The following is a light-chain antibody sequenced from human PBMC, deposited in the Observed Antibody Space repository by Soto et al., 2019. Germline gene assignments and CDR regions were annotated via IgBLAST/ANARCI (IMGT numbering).Light chain of an antibody. CDR1: SSNIRNNY. V-gene: IGLV1-51*01. CDR2: DNS. CDR3: GTWDSSLSVWV. Sequence: QSVLTQPPSMSAAPGQKVTISCSGSSSNIRNNYVSWYQHLPGTALKLLIYDNSQRPSGIPDRFSGSKSGTSATLGITGLQTGDEADYYCGTWDSSLSVWVFGGGTKLTVL. J-gene: IGLJ3*02.